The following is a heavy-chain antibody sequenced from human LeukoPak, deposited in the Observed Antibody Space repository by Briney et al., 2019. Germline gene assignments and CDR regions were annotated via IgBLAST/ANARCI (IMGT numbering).Heavy chain of an antibody. CDR1: GGSMRTYY. CDR2: VFDSGGT. J-gene: IGHJ4*02. Sequence: PSETLSLTCTVSGGSMRTYYWSWIRQPPGKGLEWIGYVFDSGGTNYNPSLKSRLTISVDTSKNQFSLTLGSVTAPDAAVYYCATLNTDGWYFDNWGQGTLVTVSS. V-gene: IGHV4-59*08. CDR3: ATLNTDGWYFDN. D-gene: IGHD5-24*01.